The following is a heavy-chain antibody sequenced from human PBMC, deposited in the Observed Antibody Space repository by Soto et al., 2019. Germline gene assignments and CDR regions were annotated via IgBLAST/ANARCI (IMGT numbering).Heavy chain of an antibody. D-gene: IGHD7-27*01. CDR2: MNPNSGNT. CDR3: ARVWGIGYYYYMDV. Sequence: QVQLVQSGAEVTKPGASVKVSCKASGYTFPSYDINWVRQATGQGLEWMVWMNPNSGNTGYAQKFQGRVTMTRNTSISTAYMELSSLRSEDTAVYYCARVWGIGYYYYMDVWGKGTTVTVSS. J-gene: IGHJ6*03. CDR1: GYTFPSYD. V-gene: IGHV1-8*01.